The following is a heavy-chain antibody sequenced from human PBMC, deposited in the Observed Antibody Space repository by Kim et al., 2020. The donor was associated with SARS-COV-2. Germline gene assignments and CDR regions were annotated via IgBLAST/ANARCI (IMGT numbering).Heavy chain of an antibody. Sequence: VDSVGGRFTISRDNAKNSVFLQMNSLRAEDSGVYYCATSMVRAAYDYWGQGTLVTVSS. V-gene: IGHV3-7*03. CDR3: ATSMVRAAYDY. D-gene: IGHD3-10*01. J-gene: IGHJ4*02.